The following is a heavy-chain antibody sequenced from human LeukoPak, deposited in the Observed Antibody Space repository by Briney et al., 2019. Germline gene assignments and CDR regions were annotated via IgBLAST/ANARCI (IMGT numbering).Heavy chain of an antibody. CDR1: GGSISSYY. V-gene: IGHV4-59*01. Sequence: PSETLSLTCTVSGGSISSYYWSWIRQPPGKGLEWIGYIYYSGSTNYNPSLKSRVTISVDTSKNQFSLKLSSVTAADTAVYYCAREAPRHGDYYYYYYMDVWGKGTTVTISS. J-gene: IGHJ6*03. D-gene: IGHD4-17*01. CDR3: AREAPRHGDYYYYYYMDV. CDR2: IYYSGST.